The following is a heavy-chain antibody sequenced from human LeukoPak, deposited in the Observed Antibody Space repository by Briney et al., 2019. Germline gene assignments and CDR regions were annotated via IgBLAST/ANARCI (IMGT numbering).Heavy chain of an antibody. D-gene: IGHD4-17*01. CDR3: AREPSYGDPHIDDAFDI. J-gene: IGHJ3*02. V-gene: IGHV3-33*01. Sequence: GGSLRLSCAASGFTFSSYGMHWVRQAPGKGLEWVAVIWYDGSNKYYADSVKGRFTISRDNSKNTLYLQMNSLRAEDTAVYYCAREPSYGDPHIDDAFDIWGQGTMVTVSS. CDR1: GFTFSSYG. CDR2: IWYDGSNK.